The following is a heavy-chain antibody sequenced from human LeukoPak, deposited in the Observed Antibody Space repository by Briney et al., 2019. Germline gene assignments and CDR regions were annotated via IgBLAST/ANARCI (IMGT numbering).Heavy chain of an antibody. V-gene: IGHV1-69*04. J-gene: IGHJ4*02. CDR3: ARDHRAYYDFWSGDYYFDY. CDR2: IIPILGIA. D-gene: IGHD3-3*01. Sequence: SVKVSCKASGGTFSSYTISWVRQAPGQGLEWMGRIIPILGIANYAQKFQGRVTITADKSTSTAYMELSSLRSEETAVYYCARDHRAYYDFWSGDYYFDYWGQGTLVTVSS. CDR1: GGTFSSYT.